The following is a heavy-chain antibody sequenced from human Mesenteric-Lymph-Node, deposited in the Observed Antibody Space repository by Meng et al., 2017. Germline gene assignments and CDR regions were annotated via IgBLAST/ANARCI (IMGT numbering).Heavy chain of an antibody. CDR2: TFYRSKWSN. CDR3: ARDSSSSAYSPFDY. CDR1: GDSVSSNSAA. V-gene: IGHV6-1*01. J-gene: IGHJ4*02. D-gene: IGHD3-22*01. Sequence: QGHPQQAGPGLVKPSQTLSLTCAISGDSVSSNSAAWNWIRQSPSRGLEWLGRTFYRSKWSNEYAVSVKSRITINPDTSKNQFFLQLNSVTPEDTAVYYCARDSSSSAYSPFDYWGQGTLVTVSS.